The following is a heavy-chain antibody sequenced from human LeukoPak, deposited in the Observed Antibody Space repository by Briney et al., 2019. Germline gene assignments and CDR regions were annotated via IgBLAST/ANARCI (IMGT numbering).Heavy chain of an antibody. Sequence: SETLSLTCTVSGGSISSYYWGWIRQPPGKGLEWIGYIYYSGSTNYNPSLKSRVTISVDTSKNQFSLKLSSVNAADTAVYYCARDLAVWGTTGTKVPYYYYYMDVWGKGTTVTVSS. J-gene: IGHJ6*03. CDR2: IYYSGST. CDR1: GGSISSYY. D-gene: IGHD1-1*01. CDR3: ARDLAVWGTTGTKVPYYYYYMDV. V-gene: IGHV4-59*01.